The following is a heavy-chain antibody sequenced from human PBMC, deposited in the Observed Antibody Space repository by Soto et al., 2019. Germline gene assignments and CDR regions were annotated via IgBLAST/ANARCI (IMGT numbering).Heavy chain of an antibody. CDR2: ISSSSSYI. V-gene: IGHV3-21*01. CDR1: GFTFSSYS. D-gene: IGHD3-22*01. J-gene: IGHJ4*02. CDR3: ASEKTYYYDSSGSTEGY. Sequence: KPGGSLRLSCAASGFTFSSYSMNWVRQAPGKGLEWVSSISSSSSYIYYADSVKGRFTISRDNAKNSLYLQMNSLRAEDTAVYYCASEKTYYYDSSGSTEGYWGQGTLVTVSS.